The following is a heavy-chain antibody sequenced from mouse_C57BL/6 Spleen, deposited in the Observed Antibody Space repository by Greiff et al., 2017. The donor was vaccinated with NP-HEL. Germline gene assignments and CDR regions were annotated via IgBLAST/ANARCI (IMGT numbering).Heavy chain of an antibody. V-gene: IGHV5-17*01. CDR3: ARGTGTFWFAY. J-gene: IGHJ3*01. Sequence: EVKLVESGGGLVKPGGSLKLSCAASGFTFSDYGMHWVRQAPEKGLEWVAYISSGSSTIYYADTVKGRFTISRDNAKNTLFLQMTRLRSEDTAMYYCARGTGTFWFAYWGQGTLVTVSA. D-gene: IGHD4-1*01. CDR1: GFTFSDYG. CDR2: ISSGSSTI.